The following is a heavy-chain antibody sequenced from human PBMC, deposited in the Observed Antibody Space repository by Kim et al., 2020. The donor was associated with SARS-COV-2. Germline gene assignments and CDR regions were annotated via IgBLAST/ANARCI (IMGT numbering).Heavy chain of an antibody. J-gene: IGHJ5*02. Sequence: GGSLRLSCAASGFTFSTYIMQWVRQAPGKGLDWVAVISPDGTQAHYADSVRGRFTTSRDNSKNILYLQMNSLRAEDTAVYYCARVGDAWGQGTVVTVSS. CDR3: ARVGDA. CDR1: GFTFSTYI. CDR2: ISPDGTQA. D-gene: IGHD3-16*01. V-gene: IGHV3-30*04.